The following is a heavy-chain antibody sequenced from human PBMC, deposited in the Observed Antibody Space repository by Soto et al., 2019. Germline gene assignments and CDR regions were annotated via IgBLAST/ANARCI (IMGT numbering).Heavy chain of an antibody. D-gene: IGHD3-3*01. CDR1: GYTYTNYY. CDR2: INPSGGTT. J-gene: IGHJ4*02. V-gene: IGHV1-46*01. CDR3: ASAHQYSDFYSGYYTNYFDF. Sequence: QVHLVQSGAEVKRPGASVKVSCKASGYTYTNYYIHWVRQAPGQGLEWMGIINPSGGTTSSAQKFPGRLTMTRDTSTGTVYMELSSLGSDDTAVYFCASAHQYSDFYSGYYTNYFDFWGQGPLVTVSS.